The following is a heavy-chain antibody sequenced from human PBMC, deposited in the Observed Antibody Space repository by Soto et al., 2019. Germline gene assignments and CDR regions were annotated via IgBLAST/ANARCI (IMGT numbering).Heavy chain of an antibody. CDR3: ARDGGAY. CDR1: GFTFSSYA. V-gene: IGHV3-30-3*01. Sequence: QVQLGESGGGVVQPGRSLRLSCAASGFTFSSYAMHWVRRAPGKGLEWMAVMSYDGSNKYYADSVKGRFTISRDNSKNTLYLQMNSLRPEDTALYYCARDGGAYWGQGTLVIVSS. J-gene: IGHJ4*02. D-gene: IGHD3-16*01. CDR2: MSYDGSNK.